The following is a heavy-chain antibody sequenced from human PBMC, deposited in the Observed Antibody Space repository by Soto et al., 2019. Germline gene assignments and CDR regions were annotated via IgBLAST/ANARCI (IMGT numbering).Heavy chain of an antibody. J-gene: IGHJ6*02. CDR1: GGSSSSYY. Sequence: PSETLSLTCTVSGGSSSSYYWTWVRQPAGKGLEWIGRIYSSGSTNYNPSLNSRVTMSLDTSKNQLSLRLNSVAAADTAVYYCARDLYASGLWYGIDVWGQRNEVTVSS. CDR2: IYSSGST. CDR3: ARDLYASGLWYGIDV. D-gene: IGHD3-16*01. V-gene: IGHV4-4*07.